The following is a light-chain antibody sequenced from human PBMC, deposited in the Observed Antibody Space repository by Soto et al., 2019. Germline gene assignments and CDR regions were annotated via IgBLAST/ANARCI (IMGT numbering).Light chain of an antibody. CDR3: QQSNSFWT. CDR1: QSISNW. V-gene: IGKV1-5*01. J-gene: IGKJ1*01. CDR2: DVS. Sequence: DIPMTQSPSTLSASVGDRVTITCRASQSISNWLAWYQQKPGKAPKLLIYDVSSLESGVPSRFSGSGSGTEFTLTISCLQPDDVATYYCQQSNSFWTFGQGTKVDIK.